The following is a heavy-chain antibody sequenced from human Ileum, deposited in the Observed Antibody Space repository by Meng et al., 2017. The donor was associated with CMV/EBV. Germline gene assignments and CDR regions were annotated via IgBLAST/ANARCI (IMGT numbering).Heavy chain of an antibody. CDR3: ARGGPIDAFDI. J-gene: IGHJ3*02. Sequence: GGSLTLSCVVSGFVLRSYDMHWVRQGIGKVPEWVSAIGSAGDTYYSDSVKGRFTISRDRAKNSLHLQMNSLRGGDTAVYYCARGGPIDAFDIWGKGTVVTVSS. CDR1: GFVLRSYD. V-gene: IGHV3-13*01. CDR2: IGSAGDT. D-gene: IGHD3-16*02.